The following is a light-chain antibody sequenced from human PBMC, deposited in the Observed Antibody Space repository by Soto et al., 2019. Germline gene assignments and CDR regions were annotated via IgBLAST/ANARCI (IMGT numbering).Light chain of an antibody. CDR3: SSYTSSSTLV. CDR1: SSDVGGYNH. J-gene: IGLJ2*01. V-gene: IGLV2-14*01. CDR2: EVS. Sequence: QSALTQPASVSGSPGQSITISCTGTSSDVGGYNHVSWYQQHPGKAPKLMIYEVSNRPSGVSVRFSGSKSGNTASLTISGLQAEDEADYYCSSYTSSSTLVFGGGTKLTVL.